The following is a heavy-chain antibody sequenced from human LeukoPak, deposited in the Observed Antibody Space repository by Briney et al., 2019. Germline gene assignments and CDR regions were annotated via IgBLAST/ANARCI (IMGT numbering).Heavy chain of an antibody. CDR1: GYTFTGYY. CDR3: AREGGYDYVPGEPDAFDI. CDR2: INPNSGGT. V-gene: IGHV1-2*02. J-gene: IGHJ3*02. Sequence: GASVKVSCKASGYTFTGYYMHWVRQAPGQGLEWMGWINPNSGGTNYAQKFQGRVTMTRDTSISTAYMELSRLRSDDTAVYYCAREGGYDYVPGEPDAFDIWGQGTMVTVSS. D-gene: IGHD3-16*01.